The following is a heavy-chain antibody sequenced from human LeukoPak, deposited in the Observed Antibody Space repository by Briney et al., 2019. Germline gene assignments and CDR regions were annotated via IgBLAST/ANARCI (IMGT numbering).Heavy chain of an antibody. CDR1: GYTFTSYA. Sequence: ASVKVSCKASGYTFTSYAMNWVRQAPGQGLEWMGIINPSGGSTSYAQKFQGRVTITTDESTSTAYMELSSLRSEDTAVYYCARDGGSYYYDSSGPNWFDPWGQGTLVTVSS. CDR2: INPSGGST. D-gene: IGHD3-22*01. J-gene: IGHJ5*02. CDR3: ARDGGSYYYDSSGPNWFDP. V-gene: IGHV1-46*01.